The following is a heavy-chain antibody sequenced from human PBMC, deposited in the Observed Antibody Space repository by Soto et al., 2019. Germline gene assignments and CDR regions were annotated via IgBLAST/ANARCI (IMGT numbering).Heavy chain of an antibody. CDR3: ARVVDTVTCHFDY. D-gene: IGHD4-17*01. V-gene: IGHV3-11*01. CDR2: ISSSGSTI. CDR1: GFTFSYYY. J-gene: IGHJ4*02. Sequence: GSLRLSCAASGFTFSYYYMSWIRQAPGKGLEWVSYISSSGSTIYYADSVKGRFTISRDNAKNSLYLQMNSLRAEDTAVYYCARVVDTVTCHFDYWGQGTLVTVSS.